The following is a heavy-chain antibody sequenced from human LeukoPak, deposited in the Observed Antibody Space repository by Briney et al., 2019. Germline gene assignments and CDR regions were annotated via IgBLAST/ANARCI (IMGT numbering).Heavy chain of an antibody. V-gene: IGHV3-23*01. CDR1: GFTFSNYA. Sequence: GAFLRLSCAASGFTFSNYAMTWVRQAAGEGLEWVSLISGSDSRTYHADSAKGRFTISRDNSKNALYLQMDSLRAEDTAVYYCAKARFPKGYDSSGGFDYWGQGTLVTVSS. CDR2: ISGSDSRT. D-gene: IGHD3-22*01. CDR3: AKARFPKGYDSSGGFDY. J-gene: IGHJ4*02.